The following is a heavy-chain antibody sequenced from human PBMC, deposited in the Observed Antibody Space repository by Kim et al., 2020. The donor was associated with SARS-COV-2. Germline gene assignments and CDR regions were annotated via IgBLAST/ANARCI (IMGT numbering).Heavy chain of an antibody. CDR3: ARHYRPGQLELGLNYYYGMDV. D-gene: IGHD1-1*01. Sequence: SETLSLTCTVSGGSISSYYWSWIRQPPGKGLEWIGYIYYSGSTNYNPSLKSRVTISVDTSKNQFSLKLSSVTAADTAVYYCARHYRPGQLELGLNYYYGMDVWGQGTTVTVSS. CDR1: GGSISSYY. V-gene: IGHV4-59*08. CDR2: IYYSGST. J-gene: IGHJ6*02.